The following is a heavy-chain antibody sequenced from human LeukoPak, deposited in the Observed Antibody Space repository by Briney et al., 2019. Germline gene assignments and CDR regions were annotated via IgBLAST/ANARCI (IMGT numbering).Heavy chain of an antibody. V-gene: IGHV4-34*01. CDR2: INHSGST. CDR1: GGSFSGYY. J-gene: IGHJ4*02. D-gene: IGHD4-23*01. CDR3: ARGAVVLYYFNY. Sequence: SETLSLTCAVYGGSFSGYYWSWIRQPPGKGLEWIGEINHSGSTNYNPSLKSRVTISVDTSKNQFSLKLSSVTAADTAVYYCARGAVVLYYFNYWGQGTLVTVSS.